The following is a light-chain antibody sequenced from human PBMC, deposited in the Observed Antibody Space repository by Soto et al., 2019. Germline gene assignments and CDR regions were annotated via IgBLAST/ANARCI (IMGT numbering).Light chain of an antibody. V-gene: IGLV1-44*01. CDR3: ASWDDSLNGHWV. J-gene: IGLJ3*02. CDR2: NNS. CDR1: NSNIGGNS. Sequence: QSVLTQAPSASGTPGQRVTISCSGSNSNIGGNSVSWYHHLPGTAPKLLIFNNSQRPSGVSDRFSGSKSGTSASLAISGLQSEDEADYYCASWDDSLNGHWVFGGGTKVTVL.